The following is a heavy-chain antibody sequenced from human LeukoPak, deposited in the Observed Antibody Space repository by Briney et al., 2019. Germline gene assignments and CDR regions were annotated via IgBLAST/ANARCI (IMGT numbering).Heavy chain of an antibody. CDR2: IYYSGST. V-gene: IGHV4-59*01. J-gene: IGHJ3*02. Sequence: SETLSLTCTVSGGSISSYYWSWIRQPPGKGLEWIGYIYYSGSTNYNPSLKSRVTISVDTSKNQFSLKLSFVTAADTAVYYCARDATLSYSSSWYLQPHNAFDIWGQGTMVTVSS. D-gene: IGHD6-13*01. CDR3: ARDATLSYSSSWYLQPHNAFDI. CDR1: GGSISSYY.